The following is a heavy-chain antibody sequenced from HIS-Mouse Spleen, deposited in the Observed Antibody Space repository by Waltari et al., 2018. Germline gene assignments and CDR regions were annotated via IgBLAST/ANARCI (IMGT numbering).Heavy chain of an antibody. Sequence: QLQLQESGPGLVTPSETLSITCTVSGGSISSSSSYWGWNRQPPGKGLEWIGSIYYSGSTYYNPSLKSRVTISVDTSKNQFSLKLSSVTAADTAVYYCAREIPYSSSWYDWYFDLWGRGTLVTVSS. J-gene: IGHJ2*01. V-gene: IGHV4-39*07. CDR3: AREIPYSSSWYDWYFDL. CDR1: GGSISSSSSY. D-gene: IGHD6-13*01. CDR2: IYYSGST.